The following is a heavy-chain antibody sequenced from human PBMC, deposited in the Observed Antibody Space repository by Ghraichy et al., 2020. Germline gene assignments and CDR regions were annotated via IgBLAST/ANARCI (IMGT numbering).Heavy chain of an antibody. V-gene: IGHV4-59*01. CDR1: GGSISSYY. CDR2: IYYSGST. D-gene: IGHD4-17*01. CDR3: ARDDYGDYTFDY. Sequence: SQTLSLTCTVSGGSISSYYWSWIRQPPGKGLEWIGYIYYSGSTNYNPSLKSRVTISVDTSKNQFSLKLSSVTAADTAVYYCARDDYGDYTFDYWGQGTLVTVSS. J-gene: IGHJ4*02.